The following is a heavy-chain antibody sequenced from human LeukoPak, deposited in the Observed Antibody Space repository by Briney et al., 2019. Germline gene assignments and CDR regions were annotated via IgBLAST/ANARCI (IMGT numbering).Heavy chain of an antibody. CDR1: GFTFSTYW. J-gene: IGHJ1*01. D-gene: IGHD3-22*01. CDR2: IKSDGST. V-gene: IGHV3-74*01. CDR3: ARAPSEIGGYYPEYFRH. Sequence: GGSLRLSCAASGFTFSTYWMHWVRQAPGKGLVWVSRIKSDGSTNYADSVKGRFTISRDNTNNTLSLQMNSLRPEDTGVYYCARAPSEIGGYYPEYFRHWGQGTLVTVSS.